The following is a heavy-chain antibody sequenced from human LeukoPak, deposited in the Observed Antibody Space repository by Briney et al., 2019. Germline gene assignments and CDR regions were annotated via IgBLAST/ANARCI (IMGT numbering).Heavy chain of an antibody. J-gene: IGHJ4*02. CDR1: GFTFSSYA. Sequence: PGRSLRLSCAASGFTFSSYAMHWVRQAPGKGLEWVAVIPYDGSNKYYADSVKGRFTISRDNSKNTLYLQMNSLRAEDTAVYYCASESDSFDYWGQGTLVTVSS. CDR3: ASESDSFDY. V-gene: IGHV3-30*04. CDR2: IPYDGSNK. D-gene: IGHD2-21*02.